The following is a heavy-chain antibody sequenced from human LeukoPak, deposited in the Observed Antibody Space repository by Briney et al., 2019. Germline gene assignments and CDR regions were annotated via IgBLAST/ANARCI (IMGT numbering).Heavy chain of an antibody. D-gene: IGHD2-21*01. CDR2: IKSKTDGGTT. CDR1: GFTLSNVW. Sequence: GGSLRLSCAASGFTLSNVWMNWVRQAPGKGLEWVGRIKSKTDGGTTDYAAPVKGRFTISRDESENMIYLEMNSLKIEDTAVYYCTTPRGIPNWGQGTLVIVSS. V-gene: IGHV3-15*07. J-gene: IGHJ4*02. CDR3: TTPRGIPN.